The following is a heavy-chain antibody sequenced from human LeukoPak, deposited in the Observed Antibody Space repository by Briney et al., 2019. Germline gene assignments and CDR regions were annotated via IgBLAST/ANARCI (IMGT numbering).Heavy chain of an antibody. V-gene: IGHV3-48*03. CDR2: ISGSGDTI. CDR3: ARAPLVLQYRWWFDP. D-gene: IGHD5-24*01. Sequence: PGGSLRLSCAASGFTFSRYEMNWVRQASGKGLEWISHISGSGDTIYYADSVKGRFTISRDNAKNSLYLQMNSLRAEDTAVYHCARAPLVLQYRWWFDPWGQGTLVTVSS. CDR1: GFTFSRYE. J-gene: IGHJ5*02.